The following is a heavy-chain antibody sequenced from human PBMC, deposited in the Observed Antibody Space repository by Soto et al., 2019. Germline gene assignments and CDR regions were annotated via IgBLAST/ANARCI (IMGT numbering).Heavy chain of an antibody. D-gene: IGHD3-3*01. Sequence: GGSLRLSCAASGFTFSSYSMNWVRQAPGKGLEWVSSISSSSSYIYYADSVKGRFTISRDNAKNSLYLQMNSLRAEDTAVYYCARARTYIRFLGSPQFDPWDQGTLVTVSS. CDR3: ARARTYIRFLGSPQFDP. V-gene: IGHV3-21*01. CDR2: ISSSSSYI. J-gene: IGHJ5*02. CDR1: GFTFSSYS.